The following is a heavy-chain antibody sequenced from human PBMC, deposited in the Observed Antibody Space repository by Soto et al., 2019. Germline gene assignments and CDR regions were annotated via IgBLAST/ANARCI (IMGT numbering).Heavy chain of an antibody. J-gene: IGHJ6*02. Sequence: QVQLVESGGGVVQPGRSLRLSCAASGFTFSSYGMHWVRQAPGKGLEWVAVISYDGSNKYYADSVKGRFTISRDNSKNTLYLQMNSLRAEDTAAYYCAKDRGYSSSWYGDYYYGMDVWGQGTTVTVSS. CDR2: ISYDGSNK. CDR3: AKDRGYSSSWYGDYYYGMDV. CDR1: GFTFSSYG. V-gene: IGHV3-30*18. D-gene: IGHD6-13*01.